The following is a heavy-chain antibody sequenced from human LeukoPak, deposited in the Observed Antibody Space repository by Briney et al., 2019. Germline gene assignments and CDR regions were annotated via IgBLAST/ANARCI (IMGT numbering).Heavy chain of an antibody. J-gene: IGHJ4*02. CDR3: ARAIYGDYVLDY. Sequence: SETLSLTCTVSGGSITGYYWSWIRQPPGKGLEWIGYTYYTGSTNYNPSLKSRVTISIDTSKSQFSLTLSSVTAADTAVYYCARAIYGDYVLDYWGQGTLVTVSS. CDR1: GGSITGYY. V-gene: IGHV4-59*08. CDR2: TYYTGST. D-gene: IGHD4-17*01.